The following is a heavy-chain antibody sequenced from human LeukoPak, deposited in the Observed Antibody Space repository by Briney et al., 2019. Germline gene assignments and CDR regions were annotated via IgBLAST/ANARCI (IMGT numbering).Heavy chain of an antibody. J-gene: IGHJ4*02. CDR1: GGSFSGYY. V-gene: IGHV4-34*01. D-gene: IGHD3-9*01. CDR2: INHSGST. Sequence: SETLSLTCAVYGGSFSGYYWSWIRQPPGKGLEWIGEINHSGSTNYNPSLKSRVTISVDTSKNQFSLKLSSVTAADTAVYYCARDYDILSGFDYWGQGTLVTVSS. CDR3: ARDYDILSGFDY.